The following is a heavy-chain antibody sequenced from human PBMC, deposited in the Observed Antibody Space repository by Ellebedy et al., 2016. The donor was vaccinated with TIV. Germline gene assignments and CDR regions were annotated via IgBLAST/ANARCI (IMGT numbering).Heavy chain of an antibody. D-gene: IGHD3-10*01. CDR2: IVGSGA. Sequence: PGGSLRLSCAASGFTFSNHAMTWVRQAPGKGLEWVSGIVGSGAQKYADSVKGRFTISRDNSKNTLYLQMNSLRAEDTAVYYCAKDLGLLWFGELFWFDYWGQGTLVTVSS. CDR3: AKDLGLLWFGELFWFDY. CDR1: GFTFSNHA. V-gene: IGHV3-23*01. J-gene: IGHJ4*02.